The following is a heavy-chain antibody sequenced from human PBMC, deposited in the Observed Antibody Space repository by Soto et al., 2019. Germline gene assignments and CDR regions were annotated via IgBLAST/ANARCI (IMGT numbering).Heavy chain of an antibody. CDR1: GGSISSSSYY. D-gene: IGHD4-17*01. Sequence: PSETLSLTCTVSGGSISSSSYYWGWIRQPPGKGLEWIGSIYYSGSTYYNPSLKSRVTISVDTSKNQFSLKLSSVTAADTAVYYCARPWSYGDYEGWFDPWGQGTLVTVSS. J-gene: IGHJ5*02. CDR2: IYYSGST. V-gene: IGHV4-39*01. CDR3: ARPWSYGDYEGWFDP.